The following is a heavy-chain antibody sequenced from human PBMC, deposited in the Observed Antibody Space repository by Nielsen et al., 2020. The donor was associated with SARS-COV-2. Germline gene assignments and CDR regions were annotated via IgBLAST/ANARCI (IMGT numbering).Heavy chain of an antibody. CDR1: GFTFSSYG. J-gene: IGHJ4*02. D-gene: IGHD3-16*01. CDR2: ISYDGSNK. V-gene: IGHV3-30*18. CDR3: AKGGGDY. Sequence: GGSLRLSCAASGFTFSSYGMYWVRQAPGKGLEWVAVISYDGSNKYYADSVKGRFTISRDNSKNTLYLQMNSLRAEDTAVYYCAKGGGDYWGQGTLVTVSS.